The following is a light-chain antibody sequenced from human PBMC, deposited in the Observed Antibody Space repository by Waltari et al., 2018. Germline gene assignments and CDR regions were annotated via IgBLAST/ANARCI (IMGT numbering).Light chain of an antibody. CDR2: GAS. J-gene: IGKJ4*01. CDR3: QQYNNWPLT. V-gene: IGKV3-15*01. CDR1: QSVSSN. Sequence: EIVMTQSPPTLSVSPGERANLTCRASQSVSSNLAWYQQKPGQAPRLLIYGASTRATGIPARFSGSGSGTEFTLTISSLQSEDFAVYYCQQYNNWPLTFGGGTKVEIK.